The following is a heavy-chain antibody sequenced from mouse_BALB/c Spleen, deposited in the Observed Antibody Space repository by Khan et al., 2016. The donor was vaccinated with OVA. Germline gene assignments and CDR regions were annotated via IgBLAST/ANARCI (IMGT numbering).Heavy chain of an antibody. D-gene: IGHD2-1*01. CDR3: ARSPYGNFAY. CDR1: GFTFSTYA. Sequence: EVQVVESGGGLVKPGGSLKLSCAASGFTFSTYAMSWVRQTPEKRLEWVATINSDGDYTYYLDSVKGRFTISRDNAKNTLYLQMTSLRSEDTAMYYCARSPYGNFAYWGQGTLVTVSA. V-gene: IGHV5-9-3*01. J-gene: IGHJ3*01. CDR2: INSDGDYT.